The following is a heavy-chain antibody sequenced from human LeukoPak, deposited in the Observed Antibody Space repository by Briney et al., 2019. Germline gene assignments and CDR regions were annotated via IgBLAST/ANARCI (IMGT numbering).Heavy chain of an antibody. CDR2: IYYSGST. V-gene: IGHV4-30-4*01. Sequence: SETLSLTCTVSGGSISSGDYYWSWIRQPPGKGLEWIGYIYYSGSTYYNPSLKSRVTISVDTSENQFSLKLSSVTAADTAVYYCARVGRGYSYGRHRFTFDYWSQGTLVTVSS. D-gene: IGHD5-18*01. CDR3: ARVGRGYSYGRHRFTFDY. CDR1: GGSISSGDYY. J-gene: IGHJ4*02.